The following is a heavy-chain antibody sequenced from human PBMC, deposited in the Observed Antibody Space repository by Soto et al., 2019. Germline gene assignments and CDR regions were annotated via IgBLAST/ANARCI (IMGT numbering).Heavy chain of an antibody. J-gene: IGHJ4*02. Sequence: EVQLVESGGGLVQPGRSLRLSCAASGFTFDDYAMQWVRQAPGKGLEWVSGISWNSGSIGYADSVKGRFTISRDNAKNSLYLQMNSLRAEDTALYYCARERLVVVVAATLGSLDYWGQGTLVTVSS. CDR1: GFTFDDYA. CDR3: ARERLVVVVAATLGSLDY. D-gene: IGHD2-15*01. V-gene: IGHV3-9*01. CDR2: ISWNSGSI.